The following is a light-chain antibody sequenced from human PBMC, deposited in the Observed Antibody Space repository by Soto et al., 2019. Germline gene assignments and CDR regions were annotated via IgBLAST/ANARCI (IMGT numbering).Light chain of an antibody. V-gene: IGKV3-11*01. CDR1: QSVSSY. CDR2: DAS. J-gene: IGKJ2*01. CDR3: QQGSNWYT. Sequence: EIVLTQSPATLSLSPGERATLSCRASQSVSSYLAWYQQKPGQAPRLLINDASNRATGIPARFSGSGSGTDFTLTISSLEPEDFAVYYCQQGSNWYTFGQGTKLEIK.